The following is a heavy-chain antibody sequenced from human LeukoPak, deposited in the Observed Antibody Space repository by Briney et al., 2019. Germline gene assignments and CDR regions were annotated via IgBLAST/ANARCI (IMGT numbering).Heavy chain of an antibody. CDR2: ISWNSNNI. Sequence: GGSLRLSCAASGFTFDDYAMHWVRQAPGKGLEWVSGISWNSNNIGYVDSVKGRFTISRDNAKNSLYLQMSSLRAEDTALYYCVKDTKGLPIDWGQGTLVTVSS. V-gene: IGHV3-9*01. CDR1: GFTFDDYA. J-gene: IGHJ4*02. CDR3: VKDTKGLPID.